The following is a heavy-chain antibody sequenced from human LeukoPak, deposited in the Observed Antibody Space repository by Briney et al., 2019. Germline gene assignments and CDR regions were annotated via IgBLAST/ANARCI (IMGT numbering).Heavy chain of an antibody. CDR1: GFGFSDYD. Sequence: RGSRRLSCAASGFGFSDYDMNWVRQAPGKGLEWIASISTSGSTIHYAGSVKGRFTISSDNAKNSLYLQMNSLRAEDTAVYYCATGSWDFWGQGTLVTVSS. D-gene: IGHD3-10*01. J-gene: IGHJ4*02. CDR3: ATGSWDF. CDR2: ISTSGSTI. V-gene: IGHV3-48*03.